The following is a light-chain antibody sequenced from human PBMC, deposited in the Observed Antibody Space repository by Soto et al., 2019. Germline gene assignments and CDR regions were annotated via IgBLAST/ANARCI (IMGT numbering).Light chain of an antibody. CDR1: QNINAW. CDR3: QQRRSWPLT. V-gene: IGKV1-5*01. J-gene: IGKJ4*01. Sequence: DIHMTQSPSSLSVSVGDRVTITCRTSQNINAWLAWYQQRPGQAPKLLIYDASTVQSGVPSRFSGSGSGTEFTLTISSLEPEDFAVYYCQQRRSWPLTFGGGTRVEIK. CDR2: DAS.